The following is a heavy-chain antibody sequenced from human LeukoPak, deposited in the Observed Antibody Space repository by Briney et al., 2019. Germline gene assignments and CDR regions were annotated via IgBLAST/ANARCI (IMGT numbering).Heavy chain of an antibody. CDR3: ARGRSSGSYYFDY. D-gene: IGHD6-19*01. Sequence: VASVKVSCKASGGTFSSYAISWVRPAPGQGLEWMGRIIPILGIANYAQKFQGRVTITADKSTSTAYMELSSLRSEDTAVYYCARGRSSGSYYFDYWGQGTLVTVSS. CDR2: IIPILGIA. CDR1: GGTFSSYA. J-gene: IGHJ4*02. V-gene: IGHV1-69*04.